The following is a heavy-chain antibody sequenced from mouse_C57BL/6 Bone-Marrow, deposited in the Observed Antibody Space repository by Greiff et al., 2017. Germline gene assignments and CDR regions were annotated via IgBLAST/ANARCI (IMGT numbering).Heavy chain of an antibody. J-gene: IGHJ1*03. CDR1: GFNIKDDY. V-gene: IGHV14-4*01. Sequence: EVQLQQSGAELVRPGASVKLSCTASGFNIKDDYMHWVKQRPEQGLEWIGWIDPENGDTEYASKFQGKATITADPSANTAYLQLSSLTSEDTAVYYCTSLGTTVVAPYWYFDVWGTGTTVTVSS. D-gene: IGHD1-1*01. CDR3: TSLGTTVVAPYWYFDV. CDR2: IDPENGDT.